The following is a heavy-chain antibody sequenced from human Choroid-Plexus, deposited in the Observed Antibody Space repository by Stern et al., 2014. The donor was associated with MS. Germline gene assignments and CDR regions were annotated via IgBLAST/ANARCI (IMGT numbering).Heavy chain of an antibody. D-gene: IGHD2/OR15-2a*01. CDR3: AKDRQYLTYFFDH. V-gene: IGHV3-30*18. Sequence: VQLVESGGGVVQPGRPLRLSCVASGFTFGSCAMHWVRQAPGKGLEWVAGASYAGSNKYYADSGKGRFTISRDNSQNTLYMQMSSLRPEDTAVYYCAKDRQYLTYFFDHWGQGSLVTVSS. J-gene: IGHJ5*02. CDR1: GFTFGSCA. CDR2: ASYAGSNK.